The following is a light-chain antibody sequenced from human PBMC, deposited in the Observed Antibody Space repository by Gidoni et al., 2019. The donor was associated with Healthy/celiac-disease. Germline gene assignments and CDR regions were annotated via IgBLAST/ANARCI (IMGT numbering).Light chain of an antibody. CDR1: PGISCY. J-gene: IGKJ2*01. Sequence: AIRMTQSPSSFSASTGDRVTITCRASPGISCYLVWYQQTPRKAPKLLIYAASTLQRGVPSRFSGSGSGTDFTLTISCLQSEDFATYYCQQYYSYPQTFGQGTKVEIK. CDR3: QQYYSYPQT. CDR2: AAS. V-gene: IGKV1-8*01.